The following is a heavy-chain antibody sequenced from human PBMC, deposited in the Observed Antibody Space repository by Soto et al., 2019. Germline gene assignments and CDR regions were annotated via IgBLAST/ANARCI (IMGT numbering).Heavy chain of an antibody. J-gene: IGHJ4*02. CDR2: ISGSGSTK. D-gene: IGHD6-13*01. CDR1: VFTFSDYY. V-gene: IGHV3-11*01. CDR3: ARVGSIAAVGTPEY. Sequence: XGSLRLSCASSVFTFSDYYMSWFRQSPGKGLEWVSYISGSGSTKHDADSVKGRFTISRDNTKNSLYLQMNSLRAEDAAVYYCARVGSIAAVGTPEYWGQGTLVTVSS.